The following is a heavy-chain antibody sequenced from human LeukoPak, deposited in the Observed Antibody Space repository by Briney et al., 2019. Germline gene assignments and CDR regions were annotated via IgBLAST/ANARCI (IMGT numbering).Heavy chain of an antibody. CDR3: AKKMGFHYDILTGYYFDY. CDR1: GFTFSSYA. Sequence: GGSLRLSCAASGFTFSSYAMSWVRQAPGKGLEWVSAISGSGGSTYYADSVKGRFTISRDNSKNTLYLQMNSLRAEDTAVYYCAKKMGFHYDILTGYYFDYWGQGTLVTVSS. J-gene: IGHJ4*02. V-gene: IGHV3-23*01. D-gene: IGHD3-9*01. CDR2: ISGSGGST.